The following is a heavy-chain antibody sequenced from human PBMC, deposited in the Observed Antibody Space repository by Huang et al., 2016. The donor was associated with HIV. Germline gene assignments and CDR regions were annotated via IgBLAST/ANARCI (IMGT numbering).Heavy chain of an antibody. V-gene: IGHV5-51*01. CDR3: ARRGFNTGSSPDS. CDR1: GYSFTNYW. J-gene: IGHJ4*02. Sequence: EVQLVQSGPEVKKPGESLKISCRVSGYSFTNYWIGWVRQRPGKGLEWMGISYPGDSDAAYNPSFRGQVTISADKSINTAHLQWDSLKTSDSAIYYCARRGFNTGSSPDSWGQGTLVTVSS. D-gene: IGHD1-26*01. CDR2: SYPGDSDA.